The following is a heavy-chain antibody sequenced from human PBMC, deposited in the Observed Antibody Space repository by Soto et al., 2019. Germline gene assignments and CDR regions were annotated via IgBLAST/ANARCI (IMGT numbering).Heavy chain of an antibody. D-gene: IGHD1-1*01. J-gene: IGHJ4*02. Sequence: QVQLVQSGAEVKKPGASVKVSCKASGYTFSNYGFSWLRQAPGQGLEWIGWIYTDDTKYAQNLQGRVTMTTDTSTSTIYMELRSLTSDDTAVYYCARDRDWNLDYWGQGTLVTVSS. CDR2: IYTDDT. V-gene: IGHV1-18*01. CDR3: ARDRDWNLDY. CDR1: GYTFSNYG.